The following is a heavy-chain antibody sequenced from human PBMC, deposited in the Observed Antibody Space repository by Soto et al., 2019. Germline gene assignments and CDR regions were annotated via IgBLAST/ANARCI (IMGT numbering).Heavy chain of an antibody. V-gene: IGHV4-61*01. CDR1: GGSVSSGSYY. CDR3: ASGYYTSNWFDP. CDR2: IYYSGST. Sequence: SETLSLTCTVSGGSVSSGSYYWSWIRQPPGKGLEWIGYIYYSGSTNYNPSLKSRVTISVDTSKNQFSLKLSSVTAADTAVYYCASGYYTSNWFDPWGQGTLVTVSS. D-gene: IGHD3-3*01. J-gene: IGHJ5*02.